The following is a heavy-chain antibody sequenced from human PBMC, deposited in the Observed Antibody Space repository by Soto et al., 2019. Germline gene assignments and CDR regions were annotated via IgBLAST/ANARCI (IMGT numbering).Heavy chain of an antibody. Sequence: SETLSLTCAVYGGSFSGYYWSWIRQPPGKGLEWIGEINHSGSTNYNPSLKSRVTVSVDTSKNQFSLQLSSVTAADTAVYFCARYPRLDCWGQGTLVTVSS. CDR1: GGSFSGYY. CDR3: ARYPRLDC. V-gene: IGHV4-34*01. J-gene: IGHJ4*02. CDR2: INHSGST.